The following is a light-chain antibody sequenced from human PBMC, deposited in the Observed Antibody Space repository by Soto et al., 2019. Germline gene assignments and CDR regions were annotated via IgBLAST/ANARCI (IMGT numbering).Light chain of an antibody. Sequence: QSLLTNPASVSGSPGQSITISCTGTNSDVGGYNYVSRYQQHPGKAPELMIYEVSHRPSGVSNRFSGSKSDNTASLTISGLQAEDEADYYCSSYTSISTLYVFGTGTKVTVL. CDR3: SSYTSISTLYV. CDR2: EVS. CDR1: NSDVGGYNY. V-gene: IGLV2-14*01. J-gene: IGLJ1*01.